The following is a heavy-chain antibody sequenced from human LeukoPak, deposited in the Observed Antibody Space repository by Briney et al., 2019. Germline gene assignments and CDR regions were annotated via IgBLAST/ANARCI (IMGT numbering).Heavy chain of an antibody. CDR1: GFTFDDYA. CDR3: AKAPYSSSSPLDY. CDR2: ISWNSGSI. D-gene: IGHD6-6*01. Sequence: DRSLRLSCAASGFTFDDYAMHWVRQAPGKGLEWVSGISWNSGSIGYADSVKGRFTISRDNAKNSLYLQMNSLRAEDTALYYCAKAPYSSSSPLDYRGQGTLVTVSS. V-gene: IGHV3-9*01. J-gene: IGHJ4*02.